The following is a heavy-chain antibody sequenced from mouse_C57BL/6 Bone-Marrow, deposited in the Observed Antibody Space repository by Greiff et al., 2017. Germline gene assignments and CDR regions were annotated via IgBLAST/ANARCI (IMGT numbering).Heavy chain of an antibody. CDR2: IYPGDGDT. CDR1: GYAFSSSW. V-gene: IGHV1-82*01. J-gene: IGHJ3*01. Sequence: QVQLQQSGPELVKPGASVKISCKASGYAFSSSWMNWVKQRPGQGLEWIGRIYPGDGDTNYNGKFKGKATLTADKSSSTAYMQLSSLTSEDSAVYVCARSTRAWFAYWGQGTLVTVSA. CDR3: ARSTRAWFAY.